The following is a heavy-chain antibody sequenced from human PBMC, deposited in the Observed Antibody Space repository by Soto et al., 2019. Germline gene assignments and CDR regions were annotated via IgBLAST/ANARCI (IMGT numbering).Heavy chain of an antibody. CDR2: IIPIFGTA. Sequence: QVQLVQSGAEVKKPGSSVKVSCKASGGTFSSYAISWVRQAPGQGLEWLGGIIPIFGTANYAQKFQGRVTITADEYTSTAYMELRSLRSEDTAVYYCARVSGIAVSGMDGMDVWGQGTTVTVSS. CDR3: ARVSGIAVSGMDGMDV. CDR1: GGTFSSYA. J-gene: IGHJ6*02. D-gene: IGHD6-19*01. V-gene: IGHV1-69*01.